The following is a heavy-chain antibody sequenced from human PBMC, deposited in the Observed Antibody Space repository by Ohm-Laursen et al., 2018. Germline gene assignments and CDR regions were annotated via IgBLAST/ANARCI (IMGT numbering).Heavy chain of an antibody. CDR2: ISGSGDST. J-gene: IGHJ4*02. D-gene: IGHD6-19*01. V-gene: IGHV3-23*01. Sequence: GSLRLSCTASGFTFSSYGMSWVRQAPGKGLEWVSGISGSGDSTYYADSVKGRFTIARDNPKNTVYLQMNILRAEDTAVYYCAKDRESSSGHSNCFDYWGQGTLVTVSS. CDR3: AKDRESSSGHSNCFDY. CDR1: GFTFSSYG.